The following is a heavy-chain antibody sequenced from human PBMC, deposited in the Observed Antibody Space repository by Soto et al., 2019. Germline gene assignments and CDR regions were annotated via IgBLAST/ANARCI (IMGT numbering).Heavy chain of an antibody. CDR3: AAWYSSGWYLFDY. V-gene: IGHV1-2*02. Sequence: GASVKVSCKASGYTFTGYYMHWVRQAPGQGLEWMGWINPNSGGTNYAQKFQGRVTMTRNTSITTAYMELSSLRSEDTAVYYCAAWYSSGWYLFDYWGQGTLVTVSS. CDR1: GYTFTGYY. CDR2: INPNSGGT. J-gene: IGHJ4*02. D-gene: IGHD6-19*01.